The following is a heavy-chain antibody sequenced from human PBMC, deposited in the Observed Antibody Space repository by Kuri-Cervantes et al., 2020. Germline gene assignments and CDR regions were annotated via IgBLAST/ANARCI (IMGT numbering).Heavy chain of an antibody. V-gene: IGHV3-53*01. CDR1: GFTVSSNY. D-gene: IGHD3-10*01. CDR2: IYSGGST. CDR3: ARDGNRYGSGKYFDH. J-gene: IGHJ4*02. Sequence: GGSLRLSCAASGFTVSSNYMTWVRQAPGKGLEWVSIIYSGGSTSYADSVKGRFTISRDNAKNSVYLQMNSLRAEDRALYFCARDGNRYGSGKYFDHWGLGILVTVSS.